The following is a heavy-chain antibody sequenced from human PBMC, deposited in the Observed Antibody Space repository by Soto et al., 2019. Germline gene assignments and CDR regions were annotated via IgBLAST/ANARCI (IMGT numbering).Heavy chain of an antibody. CDR3: ARDPPAAAIGYYYYGMDV. Sequence: GGSLRLSCAASGFTFSSYGMHWVRQAPGKGLEWVAVIWYDGSNKYYADSVKGRFTISRDNSKNTLYLQMNSLRAEDTAVYYCARDPPAAAIGYYYYGMDVWGQGTTVTVSS. CDR2: IWYDGSNK. CDR1: GFTFSSYG. V-gene: IGHV3-33*01. J-gene: IGHJ6*02. D-gene: IGHD2-2*01.